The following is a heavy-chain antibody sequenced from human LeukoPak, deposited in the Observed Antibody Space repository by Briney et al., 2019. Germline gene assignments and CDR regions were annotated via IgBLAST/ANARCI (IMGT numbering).Heavy chain of an antibody. V-gene: IGHV3-74*01. Sequence: GGSLRLSCAASGDYWMHWVRQAPGKGLVWVSHINSDGSWTSYADSVRGRFTISRDNSKNTLYVQMNSLRDEDTAVYYCAKDQRWESPHYLDSWGQGTLVTVSS. CDR1: GDYW. CDR2: INSDGSWT. CDR3: AKDQRWESPHYLDS. D-gene: IGHD1-26*01. J-gene: IGHJ4*02.